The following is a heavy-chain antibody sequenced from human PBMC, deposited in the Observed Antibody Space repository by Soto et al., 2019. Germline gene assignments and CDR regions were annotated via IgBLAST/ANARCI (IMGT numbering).Heavy chain of an antibody. V-gene: IGHV3-72*01. CDR1: GFTFSDHH. D-gene: IGHD4-17*01. CDR3: ACDYRDY. CDR2: SRNKADSYTP. Sequence: EVQLVESGGGLVQAGGSLRLSCAVSGFTFSDHHMDWVRQAPGKGLEWVGRSRNKADSYTPEYAASVKGRFTISRDDSKNSLYLQVDSLKTDDTAVYYCACDYRDYWGKGTLVTVSS. J-gene: IGHJ4*02.